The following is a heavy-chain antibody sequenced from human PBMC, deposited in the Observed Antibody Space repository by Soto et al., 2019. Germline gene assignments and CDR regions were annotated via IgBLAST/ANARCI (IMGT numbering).Heavy chain of an antibody. CDR1: GFSFSNFD. Sequence: EVQLLESGGGLVQPGGSLRLSCAASGFSFSNFDMTWVRQAPGKGLEWVSAIGAGGGNAYHADSVKGRFTISRDNSTSTLFLQMNSLRAEDTAVYYCAKRKPLFGYGMDVWGQGTTVTVSS. CDR2: IGAGGGNA. V-gene: IGHV3-23*01. J-gene: IGHJ6*02. CDR3: AKRKPLFGYGMDV. D-gene: IGHD2-21*01.